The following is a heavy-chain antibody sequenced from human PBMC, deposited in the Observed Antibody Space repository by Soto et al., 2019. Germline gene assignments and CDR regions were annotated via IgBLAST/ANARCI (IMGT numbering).Heavy chain of an antibody. Sequence: QVTLKESGPTLVQPTQTLTVTCTFSGFSLSTSGAGVGWIRQSPGKAPEWLALISWKDEKRYNPGLKSRLTITTDTSKNQVVLTMTDLDPEDTATYFCAHRCGGNYYLWSFVSWGQGTLVTVSS. V-gene: IGHV2-5*01. CDR1: GFSLSTSGAG. CDR2: ISWKDEK. J-gene: IGHJ4*02. D-gene: IGHD1-26*01. CDR3: AHRCGGNYYLWSFVS.